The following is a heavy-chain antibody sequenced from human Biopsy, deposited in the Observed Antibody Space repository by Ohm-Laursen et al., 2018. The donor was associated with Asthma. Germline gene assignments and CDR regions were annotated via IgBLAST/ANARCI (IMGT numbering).Heavy chain of an antibody. V-gene: IGHV3-30-3*01. J-gene: IGHJ4*02. CDR2: ITFDGSTQ. Sequence: SLRLSCSASGTHFGSYNMHWARQAPGKGLEWVAVITFDGSTQHYGDSVKGRFTISRDNSKNMLFLQMNSLRAEDTAVHYCSRDTLGYYFDIWGQGTQVTVSS. CDR1: GTHFGSYN. D-gene: IGHD6-13*01. CDR3: SRDTLGYYFDI.